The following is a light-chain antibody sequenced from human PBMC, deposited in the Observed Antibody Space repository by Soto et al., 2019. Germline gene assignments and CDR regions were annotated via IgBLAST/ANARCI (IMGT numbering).Light chain of an antibody. Sequence: EVVLSQSPATLSLSPGERATLSCRASQTLANYLAWYQQRPGQAPRLLIYDASNRATGIPARFSGSGSGTDFTLTISSLEPEDSAVYYCQQRSDSYTFGQGTTLEIK. CDR1: QTLANY. J-gene: IGKJ2*01. V-gene: IGKV3-11*01. CDR2: DAS. CDR3: QQRSDSYT.